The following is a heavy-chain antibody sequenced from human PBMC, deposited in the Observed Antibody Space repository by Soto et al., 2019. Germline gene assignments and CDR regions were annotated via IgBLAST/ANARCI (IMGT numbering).Heavy chain of an antibody. Sequence: EVRLLESGEGLVQPGGYLKLSCAASGFTFSSYAMSWVRQAPGKGLVWVSSIGGSGGKTYYADSLKGRFTISRANAEDPLFLQRYRLRAEDTAEYYCARVVRHVVTPYGIDVCGQGTKVTFPS. CDR1: GFTFSSYA. CDR3: ARVVRHVVTPYGIDV. J-gene: IGHJ6*02. V-gene: IGHV3-23*01. CDR2: IGGSGGKT. D-gene: IGHD2-2*01.